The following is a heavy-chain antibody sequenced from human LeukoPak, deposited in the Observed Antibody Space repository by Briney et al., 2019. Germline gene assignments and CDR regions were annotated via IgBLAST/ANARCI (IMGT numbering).Heavy chain of an antibody. CDR2: IYWNDDK. Sequence: SGPTLVKPTQTLTLTCTFSGFSLSTSGVGVGWIRQPPGKALEWLALIYWNDDKRYSPSLKSRLTITKDTSKNQVILTMTNMDPVDTATYYCAQDSSGYNGVDYWGQGTLVTVSS. CDR3: AQDSSGYNGVDY. V-gene: IGHV2-5*01. CDR1: GFSLSTSGVG. J-gene: IGHJ4*02. D-gene: IGHD3-22*01.